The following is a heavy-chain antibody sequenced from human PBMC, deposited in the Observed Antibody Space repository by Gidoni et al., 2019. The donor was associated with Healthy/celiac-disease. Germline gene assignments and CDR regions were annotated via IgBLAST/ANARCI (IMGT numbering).Heavy chain of an antibody. Sequence: EVQLVESGGGLVKPGGSLRLSCAASGFTFSSYSMNWVRQAPGKGLEWVSSISSSSSYIYYADSVKGRFTISRDNAKNSLYLQMNSLRAEDTAVYYCARDYCGGDCSGAPGYYYGMDVWGQGTTVTVSS. D-gene: IGHD2-21*02. CDR3: ARDYCGGDCSGAPGYYYGMDV. CDR2: ISSSSSYI. CDR1: GFTFSSYS. V-gene: IGHV3-21*01. J-gene: IGHJ6*02.